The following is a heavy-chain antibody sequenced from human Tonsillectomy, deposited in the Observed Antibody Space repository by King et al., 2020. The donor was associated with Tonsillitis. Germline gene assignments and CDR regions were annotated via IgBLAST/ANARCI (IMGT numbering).Heavy chain of an antibody. CDR3: ARGRVVAALLAYWYFDL. V-gene: IGHV4-34*01. D-gene: IGHD2-15*01. J-gene: IGHJ2*01. CDR2: INHSGST. CDR1: GGSFSGYY. Sequence: VQLQQWGAGLLKPSETLSLTCAVYGGSFSGYYWSWIRQPPGKGLEWIGEINHSGSTNYNPSLKSRVTISVDTSKNQFSLKLSSVTAADTAVYYCARGRVVAALLAYWYFDLWGRGTLVTVSS.